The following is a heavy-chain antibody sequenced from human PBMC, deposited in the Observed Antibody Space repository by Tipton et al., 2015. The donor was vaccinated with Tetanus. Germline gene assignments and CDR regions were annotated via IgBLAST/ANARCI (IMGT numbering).Heavy chain of an antibody. CDR1: GFTFSRSW. D-gene: IGHD3-10*01. V-gene: IGHV3-7*01. CDR2: IKPDGGEK. CDR3: VREFYYGSGNPSFYFDY. Sequence: SLRLSCAASGFTFSRSWMTWVRQTPGKGLEWVANIKPDGGEKYYVDSVKGRFTIPRDNAKNSLYLQMNSLRAEDTAVYSCVREFYYGSGNPSFYFDYWGQGTLVTVSS. J-gene: IGHJ4*02.